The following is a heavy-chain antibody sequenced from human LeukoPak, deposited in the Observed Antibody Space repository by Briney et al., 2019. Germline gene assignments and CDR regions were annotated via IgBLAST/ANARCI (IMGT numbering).Heavy chain of an antibody. CDR3: ARVLLGMSAFDL. V-gene: IGHV3-48*03. Sequence: AGGSLRLSCAASGFTFSSYEMNWVRQAPGKGLEWVSYISSSGSTIYYADSVKGRLTISRDNAKNSLCLQMNSLRAEDTAVYSCARVLLGMSAFDLWGQGTMVSVSS. D-gene: IGHD3-9*01. J-gene: IGHJ3*01. CDR2: ISSSGSTI. CDR1: GFTFSSYE.